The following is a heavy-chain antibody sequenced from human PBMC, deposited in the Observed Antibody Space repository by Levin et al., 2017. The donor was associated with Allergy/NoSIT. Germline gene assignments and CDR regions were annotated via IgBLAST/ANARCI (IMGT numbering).Heavy chain of an antibody. J-gene: IGHJ6*02. CDR3: ARDGYSSSWPGVYYYSGMDV. CDR2: ISVSGTTI. D-gene: IGHD2-2*01. CDR1: GFTLGDYE. Sequence: HPGGSLRLSCAASGFTLGDYEVHWVRQAPGKGLEWISYISVSGTTIYYADSVKGRFIISRDDADNSVSLQINDLRGGDTGLYYCARDGYSSSWPGVYYYSGMDVWGQGTTVTVSS. V-gene: IGHV3-48*03.